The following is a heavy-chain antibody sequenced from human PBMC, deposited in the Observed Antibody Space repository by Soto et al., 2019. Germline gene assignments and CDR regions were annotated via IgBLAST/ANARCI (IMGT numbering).Heavy chain of an antibody. CDR3: ARLRITNFRVVTGHYFDY. Sequence: PSETLSLTXSVSGGSVSSGVYYWSWIRQPPGKGLELIGFISNSGSTDYNPSLTSRVAISLDTSRNQFSLKLRSVTAADTAVYYCARLRITNFRVVTGHYFDYWGRGTLVTVS. D-gene: IGHD3-3*01. J-gene: IGHJ4*02. CDR2: ISNSGST. V-gene: IGHV4-61*08. CDR1: GGSVSSGVYY.